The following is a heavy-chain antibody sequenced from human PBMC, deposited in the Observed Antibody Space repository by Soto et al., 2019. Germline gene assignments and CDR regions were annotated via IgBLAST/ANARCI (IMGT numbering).Heavy chain of an antibody. CDR1: GGSIRSGGYY. J-gene: IGHJ6*02. D-gene: IGHD6-6*01. V-gene: IGHV4-31*03. CDR2: IYYSGST. CDR3: ARSSSSGYYYGMEV. Sequence: SETLSLTCTVSGGSIRSGGYYWSWIRQHPGKGLEWIGYIYYSGSTYYNPSLKSRVTISVDTSNNQFSLKLSSLTAADTAVYYCARSSSSGYYYGMEVWGQGTTVTVSS.